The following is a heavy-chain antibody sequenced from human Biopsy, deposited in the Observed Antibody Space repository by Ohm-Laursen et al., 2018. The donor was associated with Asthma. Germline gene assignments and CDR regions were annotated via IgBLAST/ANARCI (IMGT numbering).Heavy chain of an antibody. D-gene: IGHD3-3*01. CDR2: IRNSSSAI. Sequence: SLRLSCAASGFTFSSYSMNWVRQAPGMGLEWVSYIRNSSSAIYYADSVKGRFTISRDNAKNSLYLQMNSLRPDDTAVYYCARDVMEWYLPAFDFWGQGTLVTVFS. CDR1: GFTFSSYS. V-gene: IGHV3-48*01. J-gene: IGHJ4*02. CDR3: ARDVMEWYLPAFDF.